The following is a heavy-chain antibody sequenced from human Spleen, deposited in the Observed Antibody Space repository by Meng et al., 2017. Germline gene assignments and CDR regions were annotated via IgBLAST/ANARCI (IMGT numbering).Heavy chain of an antibody. CDR1: GGSFSDYS. V-gene: IGHV4-34*01. CDR2: INHSGST. CDR3: ARGPTTMAHDFDY. D-gene: IGHD4-11*01. J-gene: IGHJ4*02. Sequence: QGQSQLWGAGLSKPSESLSLTGVVSGGSFSDYSWSWIRQPPGKGLEWIGEINHSGSTNYNPSLESRATISVDTSQNNLSLKLSSVTAADSAVYYCARGPTTMAHDFDYWGQGTLVTVSS.